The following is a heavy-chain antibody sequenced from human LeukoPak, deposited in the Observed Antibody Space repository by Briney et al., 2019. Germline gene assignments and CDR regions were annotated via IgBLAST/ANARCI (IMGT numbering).Heavy chain of an antibody. CDR1: GYTFTSYD. Sequence: GASVKVSCKASGYTFTSYDVNWVRQATGQGLEWMGWVSPNSANTAYAQRFQGRVTMTRSTSISTAYMELSSLRSEDTAVYYCAIKLSSGGYWGQGPLVTVSS. CDR2: VSPNSANT. V-gene: IGHV1-8*01. D-gene: IGHD3-22*01. CDR3: AIKLSSGGY. J-gene: IGHJ4*02.